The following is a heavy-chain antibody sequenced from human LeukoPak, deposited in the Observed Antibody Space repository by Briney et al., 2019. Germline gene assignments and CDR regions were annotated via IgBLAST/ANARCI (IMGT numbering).Heavy chain of an antibody. J-gene: IGHJ5*02. CDR3: ARDNKDSSSWS. V-gene: IGHV4-59*12. D-gene: IGHD6-13*01. Sequence: SETLSLTCTVSGGSISSYYWSWIRQPPGKGLEWIGSIYHSGSTYYNPSLKSRVTISVDTSKNQFSLKLSSVTAADTAVYYCARDNKDSSSWSWGQGTLVTVSS. CDR1: GGSISSYY. CDR2: IYHSGST.